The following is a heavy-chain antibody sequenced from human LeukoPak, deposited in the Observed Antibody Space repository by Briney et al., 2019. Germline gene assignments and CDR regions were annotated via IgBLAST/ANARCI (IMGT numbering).Heavy chain of an antibody. CDR2: ISTYNGNT. V-gene: IGHV1-18*01. D-gene: IGHD1-26*01. J-gene: IGHJ5*02. CDR1: GYTFTTYG. CDR3: ARDLGLVGAKCWFDP. Sequence: AASVKVSCKASGYTFTTYGISWVRQAPGQGLEWMGWISTYNGNTNYAQNLQGRVTMTTDTSTSTAHMELRSLRSDDTAVYYCARDLGLVGAKCWFDPWGQGTLVTVSS.